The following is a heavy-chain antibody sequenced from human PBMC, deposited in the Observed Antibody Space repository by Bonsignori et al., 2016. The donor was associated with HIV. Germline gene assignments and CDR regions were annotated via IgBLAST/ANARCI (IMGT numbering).Heavy chain of an antibody. J-gene: IGHJ4*01. V-gene: IGHV4-38-2*01. CDR3: ARQADSNYFFDY. D-gene: IGHD4-11*01. CDR1: GSSISTGYY. CDR2: IYHSGTT. Sequence: SETLSLTCAVSGSSISTGYYWGWVRQPPGKGLEWIGSIYHSGTTFYIPSLKGRVTISLDTSKNQFSLKLNSVTAADTAVYYCARQADSNYFFDYWGQGTLVTVSS.